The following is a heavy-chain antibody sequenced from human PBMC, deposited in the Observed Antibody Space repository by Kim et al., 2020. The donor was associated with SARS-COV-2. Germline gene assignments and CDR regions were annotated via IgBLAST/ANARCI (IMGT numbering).Heavy chain of an antibody. CDR2: IIPIFGTA. Sequence: SVKVSCKASGGTFSSYAIIWVRQAPGQGLEWMGGIIPIFGTANYAQNFQGRVTITADESTSTAYMELSSLRSEDTAVYYCARAGWGTNHYYYYGMDVWGQGTTVTVSS. V-gene: IGHV1-69*13. J-gene: IGHJ6*02. D-gene: IGHD2-8*01. CDR3: ARAGWGTNHYYYYGMDV. CDR1: GGTFSSYA.